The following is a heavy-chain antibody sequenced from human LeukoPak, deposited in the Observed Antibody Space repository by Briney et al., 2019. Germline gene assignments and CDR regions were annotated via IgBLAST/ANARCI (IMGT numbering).Heavy chain of an antibody. CDR1: GFTFSSYG. CDR2: IRYDGSNK. V-gene: IGHV3-30*02. D-gene: IGHD6-6*01. Sequence: GGSLRLSCAASGFTFSSYGMHWVRQAPGKGLEWVAFIRYDGSNKYYADSVKGRFTISRDNAKNSLYLQMNSLRAEDTAVYYCARDRSSSGLTDYWGQGTLVTVSS. CDR3: ARDRSSSGLTDY. J-gene: IGHJ4*02.